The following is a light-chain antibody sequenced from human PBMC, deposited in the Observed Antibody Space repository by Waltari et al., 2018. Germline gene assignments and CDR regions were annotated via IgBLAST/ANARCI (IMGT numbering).Light chain of an antibody. CDR1: QSVLYRSNNENY. J-gene: IGKJ1*01. CDR2: WAS. Sequence: DLVMTQSPSSLAGALGRGPTIHCKSSQSVLYRSNNENYLAWYQQKPGQPPKLLIIWASTRESGVPARFSGSGSGTDFTLTISSLQAEDVAVYYCQQYYNTPLTFGQGTKVEIK. V-gene: IGKV4-1*01. CDR3: QQYYNTPLT.